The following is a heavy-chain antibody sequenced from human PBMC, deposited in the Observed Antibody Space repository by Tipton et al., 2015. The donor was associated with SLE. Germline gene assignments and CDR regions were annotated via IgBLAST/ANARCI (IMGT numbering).Heavy chain of an antibody. V-gene: IGHV4-34*01. J-gene: IGHJ2*01. CDR2: INHSGST. CDR1: GGSFSGYY. D-gene: IGHD6-25*01. CDR3: VRIIRADWYFDL. Sequence: TLSLTCAVYGGSFSGYYWNWIRQPPGKGLEWIGEINHSGSTNYNPSLKSRVTISVDTSKNQFSLKLSSVTAADTAEYYCVRIIRADWYFDLWGRGTLVTVSS.